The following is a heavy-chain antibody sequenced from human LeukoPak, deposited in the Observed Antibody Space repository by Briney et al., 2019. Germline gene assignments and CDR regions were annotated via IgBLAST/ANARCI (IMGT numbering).Heavy chain of an antibody. Sequence: SETLSLTCAVYGGSFSGYYWSWIRQPPGKGLEWIGEINHSGSTNYNPSLKSRVTISVDTSKNQFSLKLGSVTAADTAVYYCARAFRGYCSSTSCYTNWFDPWGQGTLVTVSS. CDR1: GGSFSGYY. CDR2: INHSGST. D-gene: IGHD2-2*02. V-gene: IGHV4-34*01. CDR3: ARAFRGYCSSTSCYTNWFDP. J-gene: IGHJ5*02.